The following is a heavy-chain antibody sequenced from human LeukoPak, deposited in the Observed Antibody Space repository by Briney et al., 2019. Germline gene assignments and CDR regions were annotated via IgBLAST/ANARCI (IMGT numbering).Heavy chain of an antibody. CDR1: GGSISSYY. V-gene: IGHV4-59*12. D-gene: IGHD2-15*01. CDR3: AREGGGYDGDY. CDR2: IYYSGST. J-gene: IGHJ4*02. Sequence: SETLSLTCTVSGGSISSYYWSWIRQPPGKGLEWIGYIYYSGSTNYNPSLKSRVTISVDTSKNQFSLKLSSVTAADTAVYYCAREGGGYDGDYWGQGTLVTVSS.